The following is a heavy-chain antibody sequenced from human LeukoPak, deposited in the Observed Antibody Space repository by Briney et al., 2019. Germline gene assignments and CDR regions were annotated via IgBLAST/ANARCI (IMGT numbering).Heavy chain of an antibody. V-gene: IGHV1-18*01. CDR2: INVYNGHT. CDR1: GYIFTNYG. D-gene: IGHD3-10*01. Sequence: GASVKVSCKTSGYIFTNYGVSWVRQAPGQGFEWMGWINVYNGHTIYAQEFQGRVTLTTDTSTSTAHMDLRSLRSDDTAVYYCVRDSDHAPDYWGQGTLVTVSS. CDR3: VRDSDHAPDY. J-gene: IGHJ4*02.